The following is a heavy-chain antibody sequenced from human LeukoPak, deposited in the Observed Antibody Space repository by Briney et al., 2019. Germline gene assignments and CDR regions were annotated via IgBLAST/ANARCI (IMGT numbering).Heavy chain of an antibody. J-gene: IGHJ3*02. V-gene: IGHV3-23*01. CDR3: AKSFLTTATGTGRAFDI. CDR1: GFSFGSYP. CDR2: ISAGGDDT. Sequence: GGSLRPSCAASGFSFGSYPMGWVRQAPGKGLEWVSGISAGGDDTYHADPLKGRFTISRDNSKNTLYLQMNSLRAEDTAEYYCAKSFLTTATGTGRAFDIWGQGTMVTVSS. D-gene: IGHD1-1*01.